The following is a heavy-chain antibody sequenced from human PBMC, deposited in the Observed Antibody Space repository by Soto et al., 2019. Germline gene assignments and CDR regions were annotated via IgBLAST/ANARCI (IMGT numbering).Heavy chain of an antibody. D-gene: IGHD4-17*01. CDR1: GFTFSSYA. V-gene: IGHV3-23*01. CDR3: AKCMTPVTTFPFDI. Sequence: EVQLLESGGGLVQPGGSLRLSCAASGFTFSSYAMSWVRQAPGKGLEWVSAISGSGGGTYYADSVKGRFTISRHNSKNTLYLQMTSLRAEDTAVYYCAKCMTPVTTFPFDIWGQGTMVTVSS. J-gene: IGHJ3*02. CDR2: ISGSGGGT.